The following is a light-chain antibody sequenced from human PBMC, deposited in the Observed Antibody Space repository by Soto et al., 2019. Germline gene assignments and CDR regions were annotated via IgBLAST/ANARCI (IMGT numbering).Light chain of an antibody. CDR3: SSYTSSSTLYV. V-gene: IGLV2-14*01. CDR2: EVS. Sequence: QSLLTQPASLSASPVQSITISCTGTSSDVGGFNYVSWYQQHPAKAPKLMIYEVSNRPSGVSNRFSGSKSGNTASLTMYGLQAVDEADYYCSSYTSSSTLYVFGTGTKVTV. CDR1: SSDVGGFNY. J-gene: IGLJ1*01.